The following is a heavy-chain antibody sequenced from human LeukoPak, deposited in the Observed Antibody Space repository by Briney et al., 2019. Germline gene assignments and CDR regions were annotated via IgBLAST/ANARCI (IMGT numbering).Heavy chain of an antibody. J-gene: IGHJ5*02. Sequence: GASVKVSCKASGYTFTSYGISWVRQAPGQGLEWMGWISAYNGNTNYAQKLQGRVTMTTDTSTSTAYMELRSLRSDDTAVYYCARDPLGYCSSTSCYTGQFDPWGQGTLVTVSS. V-gene: IGHV1-18*01. D-gene: IGHD2-2*02. CDR2: ISAYNGNT. CDR3: ARDPLGYCSSTSCYTGQFDP. CDR1: GYTFTSYG.